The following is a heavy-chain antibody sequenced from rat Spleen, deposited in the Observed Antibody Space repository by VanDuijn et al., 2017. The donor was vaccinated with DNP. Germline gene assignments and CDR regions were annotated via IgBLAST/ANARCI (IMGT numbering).Heavy chain of an antibody. J-gene: IGHJ4*01. D-gene: IGHD1-10*01. CDR3: TRDNNPYYGMDA. V-gene: IGHV5-58*01. Sequence: EVQLVETGGGLVQPGRSLKLSCVASGFTFSTYWMFWVRQAPGKGLEWVASINTDGGNTYHPESVKGRFTVSRDNAKTTQYLQMDSLRSEDTATYYCTRDNNPYYGMDAWGQGTSVTVSS. CDR2: INTDGGNT. CDR1: GFTFSTYW.